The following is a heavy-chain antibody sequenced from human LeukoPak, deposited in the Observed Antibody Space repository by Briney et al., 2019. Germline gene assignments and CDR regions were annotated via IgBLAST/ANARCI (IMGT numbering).Heavy chain of an antibody. J-gene: IGHJ6*03. D-gene: IGHD1-26*01. CDR1: GFTFNSYA. V-gene: IGHV3-30*04. Sequence: PGRSLRLSCAASGFTFNSYATHWVRQAPGKGLEWVAVISYDGSKKNYADPVKGRFTISRDNSKNTLYLQMNSLRAEDTAVYYCARGPRVGAAGFVYYHYIDVWGKGTTVTVSS. CDR3: ARGPRVGAAGFVYYHYIDV. CDR2: ISYDGSKK.